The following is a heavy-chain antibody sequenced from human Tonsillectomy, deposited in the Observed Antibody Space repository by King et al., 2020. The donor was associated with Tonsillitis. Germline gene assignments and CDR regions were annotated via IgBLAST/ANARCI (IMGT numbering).Heavy chain of an antibody. J-gene: IGHJ4*02. Sequence: VQLVESGGGLVKPGGSLRLSCADSGFTFSSYSLNWVRQAPGKELEWVSFISSRSSFIYYADSVKGRFTNSRDNAKSSVDPEMNSLRAEDTAMYYGGRGATPGVTMGTIDFWGQGTLVTVST. CDR2: ISSRSSFI. CDR3: GRGATPGVTMGTIDF. V-gene: IGHV3-21*01. CDR1: GFTFSSYS. D-gene: IGHD4/OR15-4a*01.